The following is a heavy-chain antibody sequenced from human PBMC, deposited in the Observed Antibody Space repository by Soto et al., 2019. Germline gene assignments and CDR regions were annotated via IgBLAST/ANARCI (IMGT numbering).Heavy chain of an antibody. D-gene: IGHD1-26*01. V-gene: IGHV3-21*02. CDR2: IDARSNYI. CDR3: VRENEMAGATSAFEY. J-gene: IGHJ4*02. Sequence: EVQLVESGGGLVKPGGSLRVSCEASGFRFNSYSMNWVRQAPQKGLEWVSLIDARSNYIYYADSVKGRFTISRDNARNSLYLQMDSLRVEATAVYYGVRENEMAGATSAFEYWGQGTPVTVSS. CDR1: GFRFNSYS.